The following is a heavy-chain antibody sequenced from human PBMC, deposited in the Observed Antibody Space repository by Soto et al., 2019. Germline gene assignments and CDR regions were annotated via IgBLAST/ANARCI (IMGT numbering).Heavy chain of an antibody. Sequence: ASVKVSCKASGYTFTSYAMHWVRQAPGQRLEWMGWINAGNGNTKYSQKFQGRVTITRDTSASTAYMELSSLRSEDTAVYYCTTLPAHYDFWSGYYYYYYGMEVWGQGTTVTVSS. V-gene: IGHV1-3*01. J-gene: IGHJ6*02. D-gene: IGHD3-3*01. CDR3: TTLPAHYDFWSGYYYYYYGMEV. CDR1: GYTFTSYA. CDR2: INAGNGNT.